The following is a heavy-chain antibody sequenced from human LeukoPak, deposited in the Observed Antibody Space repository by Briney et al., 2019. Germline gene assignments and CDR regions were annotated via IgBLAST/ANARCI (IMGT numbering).Heavy chain of an antibody. V-gene: IGHV3-7*01. CDR1: GFSFSNYW. Sequence: GGSLRLSCAASGFSFSNYWMGWVRQSPGKGLEWVANIKQSGGEKYYVDSVKGRFTISRDNAKNSLYLQMNSLRVDDTAVYFCAREDQYNTFDYWGQGTLVTVSS. J-gene: IGHJ4*02. D-gene: IGHD1-14*01. CDR3: AREDQYNTFDY. CDR2: IKQSGGEK.